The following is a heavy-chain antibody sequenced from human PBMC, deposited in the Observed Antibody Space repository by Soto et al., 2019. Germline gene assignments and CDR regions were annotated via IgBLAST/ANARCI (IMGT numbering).Heavy chain of an antibody. CDR3: AKGGGYDLIEYYGMDV. V-gene: IGHV3-23*01. D-gene: IGHD5-12*01. CDR2: ISGSGGST. J-gene: IGHJ6*02. Sequence: GGSLRLSCAASGFTFSSYAMSWVLQAPGKGLEWVSAISGSGGSTYYADSVKGRFTISRDNSKNTLYLQMNSLRAEDTAVYYCAKGGGYDLIEYYGMDVWGQGTTVTVSS. CDR1: GFTFSSYA.